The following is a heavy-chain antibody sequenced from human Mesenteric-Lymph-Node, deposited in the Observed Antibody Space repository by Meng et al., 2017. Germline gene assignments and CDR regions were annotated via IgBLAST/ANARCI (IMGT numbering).Heavy chain of an antibody. J-gene: IGHJ4*02. CDR2: ITSSGRYI. D-gene: IGHD4-23*01. CDR3: ASNGGGSDY. V-gene: IGHV3-21*01. Sequence: EVQLVESGGGLVKPGGSLRLSCAASRFTFSSYSMNWVCQAPGKGLEWVSSITSSGRYIYYADSVKGRFTISRDNAKNSLYLQMNSLRVEDTAVYYCASNGGGSDYWGQGTLVTVSS. CDR1: RFTFSSYS.